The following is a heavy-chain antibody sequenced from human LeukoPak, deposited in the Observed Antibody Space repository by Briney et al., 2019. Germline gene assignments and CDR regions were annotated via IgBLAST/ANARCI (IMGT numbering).Heavy chain of an antibody. CDR1: GFTFSNYN. CDR3: ARSLILTGYCLDY. J-gene: IGHJ4*02. CDR2: ISSSSGII. D-gene: IGHD3-9*01. Sequence: PGGSLRLSCAASGFTFSNYNMNWVRQAPGKGLEWVSYISSSSGIIYYADSVKGRFTISRDNAKNSLSLQMNSLRAEDTAVYYCARSLILTGYCLDYWGQGTLVTVSS. V-gene: IGHV3-48*01.